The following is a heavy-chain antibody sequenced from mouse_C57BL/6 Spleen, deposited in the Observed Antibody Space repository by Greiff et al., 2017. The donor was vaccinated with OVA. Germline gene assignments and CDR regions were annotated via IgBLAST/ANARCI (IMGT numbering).Heavy chain of an antibody. J-gene: IGHJ2*01. V-gene: IGHV1-52*01. CDR3: ARYDSYYFDY. CDR2: IDPSDSET. CDR1: GYTFTSYW. D-gene: IGHD2-12*01. Sequence: QVQLQQPGAELVRPGSSVKLSCKASGYTFTSYWMHWVKQRPIQGLEWIGNIDPSDSETHYNQKFKDKATLTIDKSSSTAYMQLSSLTSEDSAVYYCARYDSYYFDYWGQGTTLTVSS.